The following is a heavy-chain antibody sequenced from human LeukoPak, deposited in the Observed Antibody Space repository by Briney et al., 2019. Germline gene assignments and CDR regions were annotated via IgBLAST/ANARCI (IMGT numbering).Heavy chain of an antibody. D-gene: IGHD6-13*01. CDR3: ATRVVAARALTFDY. V-gene: IGHV1-69*05. CDR1: GGTFTNYA. J-gene: IGHJ4*02. Sequence: SVKVSCKASGGTFTNYAITWVRQAPGQGLEWMGGIIPVFDTANYAQRFQGRVTITTDESTSTAYMALSSLRSEDTAVYYCATRVVAARALTFDYWGQGTLVTVSS. CDR2: IIPVFDTA.